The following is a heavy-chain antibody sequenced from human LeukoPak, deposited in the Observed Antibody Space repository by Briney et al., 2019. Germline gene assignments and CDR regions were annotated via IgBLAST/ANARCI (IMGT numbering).Heavy chain of an antibody. V-gene: IGHV5-51*01. J-gene: IGHJ4*02. CDR3: ARPSIKYSSGAYYFDY. Sequence: KDGESLKISCKGSGYSFTSYWIGWVRQMPGKGLEWMGIIYPGDSDTRYSPSFQGQVTISADKSINTAYLQWSSLKASDTAMYYCARPSIKYSSGAYYFDYWGQGTLVTVSS. D-gene: IGHD6-19*01. CDR2: IYPGDSDT. CDR1: GYSFTSYW.